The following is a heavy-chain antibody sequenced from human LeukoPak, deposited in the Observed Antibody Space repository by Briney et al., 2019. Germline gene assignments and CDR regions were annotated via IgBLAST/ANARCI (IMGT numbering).Heavy chain of an antibody. D-gene: IGHD2-2*01. CDR2: INHSGST. Sequence: SETLSLTCTVSGGSISSSSYYWSWIRQPPGKGLEWIGEINHSGSTSYIPSLKSRVTISVDTSKDQFSLNLSSVTAADTAVYYCARHRESSTSIDYWGQGTLVTVSS. CDR3: ARHRESSTSIDY. CDR1: GGSISSSSYY. J-gene: IGHJ4*02. V-gene: IGHV4-39*01.